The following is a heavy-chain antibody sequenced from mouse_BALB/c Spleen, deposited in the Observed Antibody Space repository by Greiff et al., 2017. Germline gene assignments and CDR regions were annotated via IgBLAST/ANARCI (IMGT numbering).Heavy chain of an antibody. CDR2: INPSSGYT. V-gene: IGHV1-4*01. CDR1: GYTFTSYT. J-gene: IGHJ1*01. D-gene: IGHD1-1*01. Sequence: QVQLKQSGAELARPGASVKMSCKASGYTFTSYTMHWVKQRPGQGLEWIGYINPSSGYTNYNQKFKDKATLTADKSSSTAYMQLSSLTSEDSAVYYCAREDYGSTYFDVWGAGTTVTVSS. CDR3: AREDYGSTYFDV.